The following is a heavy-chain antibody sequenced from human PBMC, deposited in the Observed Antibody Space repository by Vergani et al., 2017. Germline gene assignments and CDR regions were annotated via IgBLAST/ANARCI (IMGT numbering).Heavy chain of an antibody. V-gene: IGHV4-31*11. Sequence: QVQLQQWGAGLLQPSETLSLTCAAYGGSISSGGYYWSWLRQHPGKGLEWIGYIYYSGSTYYNPSVKSRVTISVDTSKNQFALKLSSVTAAATADYYCARGGTTYGDLDYWGQGTLVTVSS. CDR2: IYYSGST. CDR1: GGSISSGGYY. D-gene: IGHD4-17*01. CDR3: ARGGTTYGDLDY. J-gene: IGHJ4*02.